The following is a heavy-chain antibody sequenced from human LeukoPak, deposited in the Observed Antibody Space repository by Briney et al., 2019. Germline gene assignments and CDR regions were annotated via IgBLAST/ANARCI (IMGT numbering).Heavy chain of an antibody. D-gene: IGHD2-15*01. CDR1: GFTFSSYS. CDR2: ISSSSSYI. CDR3: ARDFRYCSGGSCYDGVGFDY. Sequence: GGSLRLSCAASGFTFSSYSMNWVRQAPGKGLEWVSSISSSSSYIYYADSVKGRFTISRDNAKNSLYLQMNSLRAEDTAVYYCARDFRYCSGGSCYDGVGFDYWGRGTLVTVSS. J-gene: IGHJ4*02. V-gene: IGHV3-21*01.